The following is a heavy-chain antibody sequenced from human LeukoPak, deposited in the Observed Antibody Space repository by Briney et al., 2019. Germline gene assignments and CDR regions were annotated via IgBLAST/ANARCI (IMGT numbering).Heavy chain of an antibody. CDR3: ARASQWELPRYYFDY. D-gene: IGHD1-26*01. V-gene: IGHV1-2*02. CDR2: INPNSGGT. Sequence: ASVKVSCKASGYTFTGYYMHWVRQAPGQGLEWMGWINPNSGGTNYAQKFQGRVTMTRDTSISTAYMELSRQRSDDTAVYYCARASQWELPRYYFDYWGQGTLVTVSS. CDR1: GYTFTGYY. J-gene: IGHJ4*02.